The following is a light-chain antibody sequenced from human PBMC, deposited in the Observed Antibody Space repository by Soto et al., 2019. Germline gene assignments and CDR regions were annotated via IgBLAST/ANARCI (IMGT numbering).Light chain of an antibody. CDR1: QSISSY. CDR3: QHPSKSAGT. V-gene: IGKV3-11*01. Sequence: PACRASQSISSYLAWYQQKPGQAPRLLIYDASNRATGIPARFSGSGSGTEFTLTIRSLQSDGFAVYYCQHPSKSAGTFGRGTKVDIK. J-gene: IGKJ1*01. CDR2: DAS.